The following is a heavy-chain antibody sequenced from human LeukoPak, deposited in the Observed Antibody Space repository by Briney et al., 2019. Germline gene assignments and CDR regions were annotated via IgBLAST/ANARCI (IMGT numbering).Heavy chain of an antibody. J-gene: IGHJ4*02. V-gene: IGHV3-23*01. Sequence: GGSLRLSCAVSGFTFRSYGMNWVRQAPGKGLEWVSAISGSGGRTFYADSVKGRFTISRDNSENTLYLQMSSLRAEDTAVYYCAKDLLRTVVVITAAGYYFDYWGQGTLVTVSS. D-gene: IGHD3-22*01. CDR1: GFTFRSYG. CDR3: AKDLLRTVVVITAAGYYFDY. CDR2: ISGSGGRT.